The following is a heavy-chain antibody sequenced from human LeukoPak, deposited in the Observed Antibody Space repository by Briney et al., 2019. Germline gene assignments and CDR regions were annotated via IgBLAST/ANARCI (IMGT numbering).Heavy chain of an antibody. J-gene: IGHJ4*02. CDR1: GGSISSSN. CDR2: ISGSGGST. V-gene: IGHV3-23*01. CDR3: APVFRYSSFY. Sequence: PPSGTLSLTCAVSGGSISSSNWWSWVRQPPGKGLEWVSAISGSGGSTYYADSVKGRFTISRDNSKNTLYLQMNSLRAEDTAVYYCAPVFRYSSFYWGQGTLVTVSS. D-gene: IGHD6-19*01.